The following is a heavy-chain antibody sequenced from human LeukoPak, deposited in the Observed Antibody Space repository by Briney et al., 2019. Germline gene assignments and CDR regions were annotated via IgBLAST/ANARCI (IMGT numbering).Heavy chain of an antibody. J-gene: IGHJ4*02. CDR2: IYTSGST. CDR1: GGSISSGSYY. V-gene: IGHV4-61*02. CDR3: ARGGGY. Sequence: SQTLSLTCTVSGGSISSGSYYWSWIRQPAGKGLEWIGRIYTSGSTNYNPSLKSRVTISVDTSKNQFSLKLSSVTAADTAVYYCARGGGYWGQGTLVTVSS.